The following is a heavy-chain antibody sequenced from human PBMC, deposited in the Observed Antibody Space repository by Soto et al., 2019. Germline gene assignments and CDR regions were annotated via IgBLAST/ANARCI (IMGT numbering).Heavy chain of an antibody. V-gene: IGHV1-46*01. D-gene: IGHD3-22*01. CDR1: GYTFTSYY. J-gene: IGHJ5*02. CDR2: INPSGGST. CDR3: ARDAYYDSSLNWFDP. Sequence: RASVKVSCKASGYTFTSYYMHWVRQAPGQGLEWMGIINPSGGSTSCAQKFQGRVTMTRDTSTSTVYMELSSLRSEDTAVYYCARDAYYDSSLNWFDPWGQGTLVTVSS.